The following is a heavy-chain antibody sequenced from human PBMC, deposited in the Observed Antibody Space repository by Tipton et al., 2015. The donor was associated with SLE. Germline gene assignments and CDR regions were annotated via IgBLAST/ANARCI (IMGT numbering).Heavy chain of an antibody. CDR2: IRSNANNYAT. D-gene: IGHD6-19*01. Sequence: QLVQSGGGVVQSGRSLRLSCGGSGFSFSGSALHWVRQASGKGLEWVGRIRSNANNYATAYTESLKGRFSISRDDSKDTAYLEMKSLEAGDTAVYYCARGRLFASGWPWDWFDPWGQGTLVTVSS. CDR3: ARGRLFASGWPWDWFDP. V-gene: IGHV3-73*01. J-gene: IGHJ5*02. CDR1: GFSFSGSA.